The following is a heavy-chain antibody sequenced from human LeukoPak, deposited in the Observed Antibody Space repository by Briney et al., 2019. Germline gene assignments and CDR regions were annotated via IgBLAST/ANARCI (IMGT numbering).Heavy chain of an antibody. CDR2: INPNSGGT. J-gene: IGHJ4*02. Sequence: SVKVSCKASGYTFTGYYMDWVRQAPGQGLEWIGRINPNSGGTNYAQKFQGRVTMTRDTSISTAYMELSRLRSDDTAVYYCARADEVLLWFGDLDYWGRGTLVTVSS. CDR3: ARADEVLLWFGDLDY. CDR1: GYTFTGYY. V-gene: IGHV1-2*06. D-gene: IGHD3-10*01.